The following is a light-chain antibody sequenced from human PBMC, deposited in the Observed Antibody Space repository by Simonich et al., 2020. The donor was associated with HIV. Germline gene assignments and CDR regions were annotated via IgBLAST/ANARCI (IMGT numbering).Light chain of an antibody. V-gene: IGKV1-NL1*01. CDR1: QGGSNS. CDR2: ASS. CDR3: QQFFSTPWT. Sequence: DILMTQSPSSLPASVGERVTITCRANQGGSNSLAWYQQKPGKAPKLLLSASSRLESGVASRFSGSGSGTDYTLTISSLQPEDFATYYCQQFFSTPWTFGQGTKVEIK. J-gene: IGKJ1*01.